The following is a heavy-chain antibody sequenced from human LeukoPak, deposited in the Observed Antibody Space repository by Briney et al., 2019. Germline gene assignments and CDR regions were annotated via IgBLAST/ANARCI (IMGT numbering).Heavy chain of an antibody. J-gene: IGHJ4*02. CDR3: ATSYDNSGN. D-gene: IGHD3-22*01. CDR2: IKQDGSAK. Sequence: PGGSLRLSCAASGFTFSIFWMSWVRQAPGKGLEWVANIKQDGSAKYYVDSVKGRFTISRDNARNSLYLEMNNLRAEDTAIYYCATSYDNSGNWGQGTLVTVSS. CDR1: GFTFSIFW. V-gene: IGHV3-7*01.